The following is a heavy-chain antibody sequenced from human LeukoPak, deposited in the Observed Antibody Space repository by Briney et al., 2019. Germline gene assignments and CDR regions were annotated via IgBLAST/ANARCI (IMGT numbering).Heavy chain of an antibody. D-gene: IGHD6-6*01. Sequence: GSLRLSCAASGFTFSSYAMSWVRQAPGKGLEWVSAISGSGGSTYYADSVKGRFTISRDNSKNTLYLQMNSLRAEDTAVYYCAKLNYTVAARQPYERNWYFDLWGRGTLVTV. V-gene: IGHV3-23*01. CDR3: AKLNYTVAARQPYERNWYFDL. CDR2: ISGSGGST. J-gene: IGHJ2*01. CDR1: GFTFSSYA.